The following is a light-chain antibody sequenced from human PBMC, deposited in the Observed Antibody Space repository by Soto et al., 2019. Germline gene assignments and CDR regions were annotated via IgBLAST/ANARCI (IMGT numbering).Light chain of an antibody. CDR1: KLGDRY. J-gene: IGLJ2*01. V-gene: IGLV3-1*01. CDR2: QDN. Sequence: SYELTQPPSLSVSPGQTASITCSGDKLGDRYVCWYQQKSGQSPVLVIYQDNKRPSGIPERFSGSNSGNTATLTISGTQAMDEADYYCQAWDSSTVVFGGGTKLTVL. CDR3: QAWDSSTVV.